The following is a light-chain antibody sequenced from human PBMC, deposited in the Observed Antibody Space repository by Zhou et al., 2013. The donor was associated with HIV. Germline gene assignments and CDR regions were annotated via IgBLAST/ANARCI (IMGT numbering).Light chain of an antibody. CDR2: KAS. J-gene: IGKJ1*01. CDR3: QQCKSYPRT. Sequence: DIQMTQSPSTLSASVGDRVIITCRASQSISNWLAWYQKKPGKAPKLLIYKASSLESGVPSRFSGSGSGTEFTLTISSLQPDDFATYYCQQCKSYPRTFGQGTKVDIK. CDR1: QSISNW. V-gene: IGKV1-5*03.